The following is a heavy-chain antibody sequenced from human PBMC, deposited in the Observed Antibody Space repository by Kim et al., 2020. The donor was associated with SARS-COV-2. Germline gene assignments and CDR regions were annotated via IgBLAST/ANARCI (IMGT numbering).Heavy chain of an antibody. CDR3: ARGSGYVRVRYYFDY. V-gene: IGHV4-34*01. D-gene: IGHD5-12*01. CDR1: GGSFSGYY. J-gene: IGHJ4*02. CDR2: INHSGST. Sequence: SETLSLTCAVYGGSFSGYYWSWIRQPPGKGPEWIGEINHSGSTNYNPSLKSRVTISVDTSKNQFSLKLSSVTAADTAVYYCARGSGYVRVRYYFDYWSQGTQVTVSS.